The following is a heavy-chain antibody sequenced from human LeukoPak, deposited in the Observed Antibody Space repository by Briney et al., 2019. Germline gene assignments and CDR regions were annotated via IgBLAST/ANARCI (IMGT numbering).Heavy chain of an antibody. D-gene: IGHD3-10*01. J-gene: IGHJ3*02. CDR2: IRYDGSNK. CDR3: AKDGSRGSAFDI. Sequence: GGSLRLSCAASGFTFSSYGMHWVRQAPGKGLEWVAFIRYDGSNKYYADSVKGRFTISRGNSKNTLYLQMNSLRAEDTAVYYCAKDGSRGSAFDIWGQGTMVTVSS. CDR1: GFTFSSYG. V-gene: IGHV3-30*02.